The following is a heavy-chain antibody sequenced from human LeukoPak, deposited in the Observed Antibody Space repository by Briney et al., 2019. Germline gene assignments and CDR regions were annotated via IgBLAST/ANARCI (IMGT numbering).Heavy chain of an antibody. D-gene: IGHD6-19*01. Sequence: MTSETLSLTCAVYGGSFSGDFWSWIRQSPGKGLEWIGEINHGGSTNYNPSLKSRVTISVDTSKNQFSLKLSSVTAADTAVYYCARDQSGVSQWYYYYYMDVWGKGTTVTISS. CDR3: ARDQSGVSQWYYYYYMDV. J-gene: IGHJ6*03. V-gene: IGHV4-34*01. CDR1: GGSFSGDF. CDR2: INHGGST.